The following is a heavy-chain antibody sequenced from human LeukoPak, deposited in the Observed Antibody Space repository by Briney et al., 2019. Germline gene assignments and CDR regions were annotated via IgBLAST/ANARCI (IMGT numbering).Heavy chain of an antibody. Sequence: GGSLRLSCTASGFTFSTYGMTWVRQAPGKGLEWVSGIGGSGDGTSYADSVKGRFTISRDNAKNSLYLQMDSLRAEDTAVYYCARAVQFDYWGQGTLVTVSS. CDR1: GFTFSTYG. CDR2: IGGSGDGT. D-gene: IGHD4-17*01. J-gene: IGHJ4*02. V-gene: IGHV3-23*01. CDR3: ARAVQFDY.